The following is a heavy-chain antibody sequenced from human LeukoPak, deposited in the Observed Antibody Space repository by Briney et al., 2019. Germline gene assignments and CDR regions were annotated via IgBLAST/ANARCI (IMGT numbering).Heavy chain of an antibody. CDR3: ARRFSSRSDGNGYYYGHDAFDC. CDR2: IYNSANT. V-gene: IGHV4-59*08. D-gene: IGHD3-22*01. CDR1: GDSISSSY. Sequence: PSETLSLTCSVSGDSISSSYWSWIRQPPGKGLEWIGNIYNSANTNYNPSLQSRVTMSVDTSKSQFSLQLTSVSAADTAVYYCARRFSSRSDGNGYYYGHDAFDCRVQGTLVTVSS. J-gene: IGHJ3*01.